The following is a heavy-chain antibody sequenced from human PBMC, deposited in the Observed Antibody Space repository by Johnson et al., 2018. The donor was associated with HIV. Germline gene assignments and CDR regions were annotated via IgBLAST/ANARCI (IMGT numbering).Heavy chain of an antibody. CDR1: GFTFSNVW. Sequence: VQLVESGGGLVKPGGSLRLSCAASGFTFSNVWMSWVRQAPGKGLEWVGRIKRTRSEGATTDYAALVQGRFTISRDDSRDTAYLQVISLKTEDTAVYYCATGTYDGLNAFDVWGQGTMVTVSS. J-gene: IGHJ3*01. CDR2: IKRTRSEGATT. CDR3: ATGTYDGLNAFDV. D-gene: IGHD5-12*01. V-gene: IGHV3-15*01.